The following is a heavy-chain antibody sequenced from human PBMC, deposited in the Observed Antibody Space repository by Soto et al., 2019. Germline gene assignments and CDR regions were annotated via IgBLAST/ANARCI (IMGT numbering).Heavy chain of an antibody. Sequence: PGGSLRLSCTASGFIFSSYGMHWVRQAPGKGPVWVAFISSDGSEEYYTDSVKGRFSISRDASKNKLYLQMNSLRVEDTAVYYCSKRLRNNVFVFCGPAILVTV. V-gene: IGHV3-30*18. CDR1: GFIFSSYG. CDR2: ISSDGSEE. D-gene: IGHD2-21*02. CDR3: SKRLRNNVFVF. J-gene: IGHJ3*01.